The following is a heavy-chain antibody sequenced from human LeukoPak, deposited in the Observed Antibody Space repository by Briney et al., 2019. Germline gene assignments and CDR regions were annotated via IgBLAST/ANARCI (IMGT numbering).Heavy chain of an antibody. J-gene: IGHJ5*02. Sequence: ASVKVSCKASGYTFTDYYLHWVRQAPGQGLEWMGRISPNSGGTDYAQNLQGRVTMTRDTSISTAYMELSSLRSDDTAVYYCGLVTSGNWWFDPWGQGTLVTVSS. CDR1: GYTFTDYY. CDR2: ISPNSGGT. V-gene: IGHV1-2*02. CDR3: GLVTSGNWWFDP. D-gene: IGHD2-21*02.